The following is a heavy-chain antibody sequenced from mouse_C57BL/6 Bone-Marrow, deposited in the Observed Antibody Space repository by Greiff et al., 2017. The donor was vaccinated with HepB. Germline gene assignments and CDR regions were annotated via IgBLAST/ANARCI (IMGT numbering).Heavy chain of an antibody. Sequence: QVQLQQSGAELARPGASVKLSCKASGYTFTSYGISWVKQRTGQGLEWIGEIYPRRGNTYYNEKFKGKATLTADKSSSTAYMELRSLTSEDSAVYFCARPLLYAMDYWGQGTSVTVSS. J-gene: IGHJ4*01. CDR3: ARPLLYAMDY. CDR1: GYTFTSYG. CDR2: IYPRRGNT. D-gene: IGHD6-1*01. V-gene: IGHV1-81*01.